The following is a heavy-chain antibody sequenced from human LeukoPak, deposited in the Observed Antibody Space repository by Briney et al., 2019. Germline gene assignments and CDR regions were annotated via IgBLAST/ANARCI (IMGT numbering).Heavy chain of an antibody. V-gene: IGHV4-34*01. D-gene: IGHD2-2*01. Sequence: PSETLSLTCAVYGGSFSGYYWSWIRQPPGKGLEWIEEINHSGSTNYNPSLKSRVTISVDTSKNQFSLKLSSVTAADTAVYYCARKGGVVPAAMGYSNGWGQGTLVTVSS. CDR2: INHSGST. CDR1: GGSFSGYY. J-gene: IGHJ4*02. CDR3: ARKGGVVPAAMGYSNG.